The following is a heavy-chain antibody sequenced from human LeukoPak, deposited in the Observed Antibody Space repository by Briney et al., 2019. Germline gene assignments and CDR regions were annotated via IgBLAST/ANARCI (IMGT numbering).Heavy chain of an antibody. CDR2: IYYSGST. Sequence: KSSETLSLTCAVYGGSFSGYYLSWIRQPPGKGLEWIGSIYYSGSTYYNPSLKSRVTISVDTSKNQFSLKLSSVTAADTAVYYCARGHSSGWYPLDYWGQGTLVTVSS. CDR3: ARGHSSGWYPLDY. V-gene: IGHV4-34*01. J-gene: IGHJ4*02. D-gene: IGHD6-19*01. CDR1: GGSFSGYY.